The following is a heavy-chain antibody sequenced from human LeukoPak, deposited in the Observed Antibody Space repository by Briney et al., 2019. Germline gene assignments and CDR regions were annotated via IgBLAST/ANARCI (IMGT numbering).Heavy chain of an antibody. J-gene: IGHJ3*02. CDR1: GFTFSSYG. D-gene: IGHD1-26*01. V-gene: IGHV3-30*18. CDR3: SKDFPGGSYEEDVFDI. CDR2: ILYDGSNK. Sequence: GRSLRLSCGAAGFTFSSYGMHWVRQAPGKGLEGVAVILYDGSNKYYSDSVRGRFTITRDNSKNTPYLQMNSRRTEYTGVYYCSKDFPGGSYEEDVFDIWGQGTMVSVSS.